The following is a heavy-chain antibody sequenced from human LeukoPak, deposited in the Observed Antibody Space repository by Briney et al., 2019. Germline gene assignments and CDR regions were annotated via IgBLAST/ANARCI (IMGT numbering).Heavy chain of an antibody. Sequence: SETLSLTCTVSGXSISSYYGSWIRQPPGKGLEWIGYIYYSGSTNYNPSLKSRVTISVDTSKNQFSLKLSSVTAADTAVYYCASLRTGGYSYGLAFDIWGQGTMVTVSS. CDR3: ASLRTGGYSYGLAFDI. D-gene: IGHD5-18*01. CDR1: GXSISSYY. CDR2: IYYSGST. J-gene: IGHJ3*02. V-gene: IGHV4-59*01.